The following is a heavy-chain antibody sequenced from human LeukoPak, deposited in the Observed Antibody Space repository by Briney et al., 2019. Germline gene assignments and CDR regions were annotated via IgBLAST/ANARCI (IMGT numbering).Heavy chain of an antibody. Sequence: GGSLRLSCAASGSTFSSYAMSWVRQAPGKGQEWVSTVSGSGGSTYYADSVKGRFTISRDNSKNTLYLQMNSLRAEDTAVYYCAKLKNEGAVDYWGQGTLVTVSS. V-gene: IGHV3-23*01. J-gene: IGHJ4*02. CDR1: GSTFSSYA. CDR3: AKLKNEGAVDY. D-gene: IGHD1-26*01. CDR2: VSGSGGST.